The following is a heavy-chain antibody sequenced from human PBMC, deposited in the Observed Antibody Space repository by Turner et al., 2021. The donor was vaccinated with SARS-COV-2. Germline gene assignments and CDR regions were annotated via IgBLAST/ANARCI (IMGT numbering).Heavy chain of an antibody. D-gene: IGHD3-3*01. J-gene: IGHJ6*02. Sequence: EVQLLESGGGLVQPGGSLRLSCAASGFTVSSNYMSWVRQAPGKGLEWVSVIYSGGSTYYADSVKGRFTISRHNSKNTLYLQMNSLRAEDTAVYYCARDANDFWSGSYAYGMDVWGQGTTVTVSS. CDR3: ARDANDFWSGSYAYGMDV. V-gene: IGHV3-53*04. CDR1: GFTVSSNY. CDR2: IYSGGST.